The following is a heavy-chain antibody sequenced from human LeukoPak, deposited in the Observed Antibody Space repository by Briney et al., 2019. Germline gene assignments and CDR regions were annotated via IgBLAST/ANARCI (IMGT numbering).Heavy chain of an antibody. CDR2: IYSGGST. CDR3: AGVV. J-gene: IGHJ4*02. CDR1: GFIFSNYG. V-gene: IGHV3-66*01. Sequence: GGSLRLSCAASGFIFSNYGIHWVRQAPGKGLEWVSVIYSGGSTYYADSVKGRFTISRDNSKNTLYLQMNSLRAEDTAAYYCAGVVWGQGTLVTVSS.